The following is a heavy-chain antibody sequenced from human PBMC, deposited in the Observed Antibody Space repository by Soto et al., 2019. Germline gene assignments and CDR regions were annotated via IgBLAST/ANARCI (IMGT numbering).Heavy chain of an antibody. CDR2: ISSSGGST. V-gene: IGHV3-23*01. CDR1: GFTFSTYA. Sequence: EVQLLESGGDLIQPGGSLRLSCAASGFTFSTYAMSWVRQAPGKGLGWVSAISSSGGSTFYADSVKGRFTISRDHSRNTLYLQMNSLLAEDTAIYCCAKYQPITQPRPYFDYWGQRTLVTVSS. CDR3: AKYQPITQPRPYFDY. J-gene: IGHJ4*02.